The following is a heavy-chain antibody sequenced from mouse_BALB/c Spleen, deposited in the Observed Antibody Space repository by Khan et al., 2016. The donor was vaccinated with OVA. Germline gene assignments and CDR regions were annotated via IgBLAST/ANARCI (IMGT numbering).Heavy chain of an antibody. Sequence: QVQLKQSGPGLVQPSQSLSITCTVSGFSLTNYGVHWVRQSPGKGLEWLGMIWSGGSTDYNATFISRLSISKDNSKSPVFFKMNSLQANDTAIYFCARNRKGYFDYWGQGTTRTVSS. CDR1: GFSLTNYG. V-gene: IGHV2-2*02. CDR3: ARNRKGYFDY. CDR2: IWSGGST. J-gene: IGHJ2*01.